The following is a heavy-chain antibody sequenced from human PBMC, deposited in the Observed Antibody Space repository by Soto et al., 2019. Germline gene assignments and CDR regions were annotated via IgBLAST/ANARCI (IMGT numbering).Heavy chain of an antibody. D-gene: IGHD3-9*01. J-gene: IGHJ3*02. CDR1: GYTFTSYD. Sequence: ASVKVSCKASGYTFTSYDINWVRQATGQGLEWMGWMNPNSGNTGYAQKFQGRVTMTRNTSISTAYMELSSLRSEDTAVYYCAIGVHSYDXLTGYYESDAFDIWG. CDR2: MNPNSGNT. V-gene: IGHV1-8*01. CDR3: AIGVHSYDXLTGYYESDAFDI.